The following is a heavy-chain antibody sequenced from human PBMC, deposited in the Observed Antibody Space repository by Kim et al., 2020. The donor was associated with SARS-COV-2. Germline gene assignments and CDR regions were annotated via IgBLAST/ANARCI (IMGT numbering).Heavy chain of an antibody. J-gene: IGHJ4*02. CDR3: ARYGNYFDY. V-gene: IGHV4-59*01. Sequence: GSTHYHPPRRGQVPKSVDPSKNQFSLKLSSVTAADTAVYYCARYGNYFDYWGQGTLITVSS. CDR2: GST. D-gene: IGHD4-17*01.